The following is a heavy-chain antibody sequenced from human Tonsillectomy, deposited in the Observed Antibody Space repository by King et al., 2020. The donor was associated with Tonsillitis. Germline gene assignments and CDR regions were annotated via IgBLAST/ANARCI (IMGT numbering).Heavy chain of an antibody. CDR3: TARGYIVVVPAAIVDY. CDR1: GDSISSSSYY. D-gene: IGHD2-2*01. Sequence: MQLQESGPGLVKPSETLSLTCTVSGDSISSSSYYWGWIRQPPGKGLEWIGSIYYSGSTYHNASLKSRVTISVDTSKNQFSLKLSSVTAADTAVYYCTARGYIVVVPAAIVDYWGQGTLVTVSA. CDR2: IYYSGST. J-gene: IGHJ4*02. V-gene: IGHV4-39*07.